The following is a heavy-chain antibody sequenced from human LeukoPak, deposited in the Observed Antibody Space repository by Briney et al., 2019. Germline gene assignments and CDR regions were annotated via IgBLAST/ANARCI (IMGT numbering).Heavy chain of an antibody. CDR2: ISWDGGST. CDR3: AELGITMIGGV. V-gene: IGHV3-43D*03. Sequence: GSLRLSCAASGFTFDDYAMHWVRQAPGKGLEWFSLISWDGGSTYYADSVKGRFTISRDNSKNSLYLQMNSLRAEDTAVYYCAELGITMIGGVWGKGTTVTMSS. CDR1: GFTFDDYA. D-gene: IGHD3-10*02. J-gene: IGHJ6*04.